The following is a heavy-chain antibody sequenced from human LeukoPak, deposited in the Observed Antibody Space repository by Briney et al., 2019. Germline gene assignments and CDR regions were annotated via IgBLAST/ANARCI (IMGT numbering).Heavy chain of an antibody. CDR2: FDPEDGET. V-gene: IGHV1-24*01. Sequence: ASVKVSCKVSGYTLTELSMHWVRQAPGKGLEWMGGFDPEDGETIYAQKFQGRVAMTEDTSTDTAYMELSSLRSEDTAVYYCARGLGDGYNPPFDYWGQGTLVTVSS. CDR1: GYTLTELS. J-gene: IGHJ4*02. D-gene: IGHD5-24*01. CDR3: ARGLGDGYNPPFDY.